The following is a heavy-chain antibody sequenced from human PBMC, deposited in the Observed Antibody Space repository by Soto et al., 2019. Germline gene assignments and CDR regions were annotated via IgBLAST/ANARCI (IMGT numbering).Heavy chain of an antibody. CDR2: ISYNGNNK. J-gene: IGHJ3*01. D-gene: IGHD3-3*01. CDR3: AREAWDFWSGNPLDPFDV. Sequence: GGSLRLSCAASGFTFNSFAMHWVRQAPGKGLEWMIVISYNGNNKYYADSVKGRFTISRDNSKNTVYLQMNSLRAEDTAVYYCAREAWDFWSGNPLDPFDVWDQGTMVTVSS. V-gene: IGHV3-30-3*01. CDR1: GFTFNSFA.